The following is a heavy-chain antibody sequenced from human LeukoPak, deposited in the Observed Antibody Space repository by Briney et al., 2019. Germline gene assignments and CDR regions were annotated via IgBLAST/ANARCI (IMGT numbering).Heavy chain of an antibody. CDR1: GGTFSSYA. CDR3: ARDWGPAAMPNWFDP. D-gene: IGHD2-2*01. J-gene: IGHJ5*02. CDR2: IIPIFGTA. Sequence: ASVKVSCKASGGTFSSYAISWVRQAPGQGLEWMGGIIPIFGTANYAQKFQGRVTITTDESTSTAYMELSSLRSEDTAVYYCARDWGPAAMPNWFDPWGQGTLVTVSS. V-gene: IGHV1-69*05.